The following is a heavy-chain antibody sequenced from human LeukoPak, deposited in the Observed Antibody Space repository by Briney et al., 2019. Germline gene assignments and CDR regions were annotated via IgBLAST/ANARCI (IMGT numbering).Heavy chain of an antibody. CDR3: PIYRIVAGFFRADAFVI. Sequence: GGSLRLSCAASGFTFSAYSMNWVRRAPGKGLEWVAYINSGGSSIQYADSVKGRFTISRDNAKTSLYLQMNSLRAEDTAIYYCPIYRIVAGFFRADAFVIWGEGAIGTVSS. D-gene: IGHD6-19*01. V-gene: IGHV3-21*01. J-gene: IGHJ3*02. CDR2: INSGGSSI. CDR1: GFTFSAYS.